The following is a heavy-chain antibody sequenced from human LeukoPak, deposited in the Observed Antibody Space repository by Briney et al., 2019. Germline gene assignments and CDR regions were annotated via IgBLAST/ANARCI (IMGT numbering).Heavy chain of an antibody. Sequence: PSETLSLTCTVSGGSISSYYWSWIRQPPGKGLEWIGEINHSGSTNYNTSLKSRVTISVDTSKNQFSLKLSSVTAADTAVYYCARGLGLHRYYYYYMDVWGKGTTVTVSS. CDR1: GGSISSYY. CDR3: ARGLGLHRYYYYYMDV. V-gene: IGHV4-34*01. J-gene: IGHJ6*03. CDR2: INHSGST. D-gene: IGHD4-11*01.